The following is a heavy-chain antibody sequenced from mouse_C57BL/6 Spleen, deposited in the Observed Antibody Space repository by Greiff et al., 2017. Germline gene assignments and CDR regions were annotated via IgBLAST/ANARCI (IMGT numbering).Heavy chain of an antibody. D-gene: IGHD2-1*01. J-gene: IGHJ2*01. CDR1: GFNIKDDY. CDR2: IDPENGDT. V-gene: IGHV14-4*01. Sequence: VQLQQSGAELVRPGASVKLSCTASGFNIKDDYMHWVKQRPEQGLEWIGWIDPENGDTEYASKFQGKATITADTSSNTAYLQLSSLTSEDTAVYYCTRVYYGNYGDYWGQGTTRTVSS. CDR3: TRVYYGNYGDY.